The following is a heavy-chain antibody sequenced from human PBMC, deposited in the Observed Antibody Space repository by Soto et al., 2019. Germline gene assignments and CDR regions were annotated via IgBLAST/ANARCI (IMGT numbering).Heavy chain of an antibody. J-gene: IGHJ5*02. CDR3: AKDWGDSSGYYNWFDP. CDR1: GFTFDDYA. V-gene: IGHV3-43D*03. CDR2: ISWDGGST. D-gene: IGHD3-22*01. Sequence: GGSLRLSCAASGFTFDDYAMHWVRQAPGKGLEWVSLISWDGGSTYYADSVKGRFTISRDNSKNSLYLQMNSLRAEDTALYYCAKDWGDSSGYYNWFDPWGQGTLVTVSS.